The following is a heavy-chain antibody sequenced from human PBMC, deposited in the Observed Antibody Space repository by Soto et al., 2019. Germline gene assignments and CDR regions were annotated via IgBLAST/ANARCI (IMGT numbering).Heavy chain of an antibody. CDR3: ASGSGYSSGWYWFDP. J-gene: IGHJ5*02. CDR1: GYTFTSYA. Sequence: QVPLVQSGAEVKKPGASVKVSCKASGYTFTSYAMHWVRQAPGQRLEWMGWINAGNGNTKYSQKFQGRVTITRDTSASTAYMELSSLRSEDTAVYYCASGSGYSSGWYWFDPWGQGTLVTVSS. CDR2: INAGNGNT. V-gene: IGHV1-3*01. D-gene: IGHD6-19*01.